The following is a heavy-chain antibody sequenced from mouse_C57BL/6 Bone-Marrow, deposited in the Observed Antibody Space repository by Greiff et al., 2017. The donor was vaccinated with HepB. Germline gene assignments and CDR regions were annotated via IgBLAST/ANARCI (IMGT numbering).Heavy chain of an antibody. D-gene: IGHD2-5*01. V-gene: IGHV1-82*01. CDR3: ERHSNYVHDCCAMDY. Sequence: VQLQQSGPELVKPGASVKISCKASGYAFSSSWMNWVKQRPGQGLEWIGVINSGSGGTNYKEKFKGRATLSADNTSSTAYMQLSSLTSEDSAVYFWERHSNYVHDCCAMDYWGQGTSVTVSS. CDR1: GYAFSSSW. J-gene: IGHJ4*01. CDR2: INSGSGGT.